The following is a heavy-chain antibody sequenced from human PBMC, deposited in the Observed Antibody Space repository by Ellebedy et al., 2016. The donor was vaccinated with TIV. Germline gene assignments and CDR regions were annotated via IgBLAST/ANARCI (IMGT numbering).Heavy chain of an antibody. D-gene: IGHD2-8*02. CDR1: GFTFSSFA. Sequence: GESLKISCAASGFTFSSFAMTWVRQAPGKGLEWVSTIINTGSRTYYADSVEGRFIISRDNSKRTLYLQMNSLRAEDTAVYYCAKGRGECCESTAPKDYFDYWGLGTLVTVSS. CDR3: AKGRGECCESTAPKDYFDY. CDR2: IINTGSRT. J-gene: IGHJ4*02. V-gene: IGHV3-23*01.